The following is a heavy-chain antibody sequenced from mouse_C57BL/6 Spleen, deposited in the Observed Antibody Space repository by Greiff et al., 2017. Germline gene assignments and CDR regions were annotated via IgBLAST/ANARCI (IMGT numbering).Heavy chain of an antibody. Sequence: VQLQESGPELVKPGASVKISCKASGYAFSSSWMNWVKQRPGKGLEWIGRIYPGDGDTNYNGKFKGKATLTADKSSSTAYMQLSSLTSEDSAVCFCAREVATDYWGQGTTLTVSS. CDR2: IYPGDGDT. CDR1: GYAFSSSW. J-gene: IGHJ2*01. CDR3: AREVATDY. V-gene: IGHV1-82*01. D-gene: IGHD1-1*01.